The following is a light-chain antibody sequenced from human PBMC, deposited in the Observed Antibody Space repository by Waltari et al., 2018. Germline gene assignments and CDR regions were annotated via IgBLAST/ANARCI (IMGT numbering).Light chain of an antibody. CDR3: ATWDASPSGHVI. V-gene: IGLV1-47*01. CDR1: SSDIGRHY. J-gene: IGLJ2*01. CDR2: RDN. Sequence: QSVLTQPPSASATPGQRVTISCSGSSSDIGRHYVYWYQQLPGTAPKLRSYRDNQRPSGVPDRVSGSKSGASASLHISGLRSEDEADYYCATWDASPSGHVIFGGGTKLSVL.